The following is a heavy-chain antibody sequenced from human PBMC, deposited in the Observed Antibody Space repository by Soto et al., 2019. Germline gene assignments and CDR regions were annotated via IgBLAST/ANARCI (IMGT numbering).Heavy chain of an antibody. J-gene: IGHJ6*03. CDR3: ARGHGADYGSGRPYYYYMDV. CDR1: GFTFNNYA. CDR2: MSGSGGNT. D-gene: IGHD3-10*01. Sequence: GGSLRLSCAASGFTFNNYAMSWVRQAPGKGLEWVSAMSGSGGNTFHADSVKGRFTISRDNAKNSLYLQMNSLRAEDTAVYYCARGHGADYGSGRPYYYYMDVWGKGTTVTVSS. V-gene: IGHV3-23*01.